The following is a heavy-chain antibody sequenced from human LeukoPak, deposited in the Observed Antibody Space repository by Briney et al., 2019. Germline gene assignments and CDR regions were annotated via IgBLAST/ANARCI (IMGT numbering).Heavy chain of an antibody. CDR1: GFTFSSYS. CDR2: ISSSSSTI. D-gene: IGHD4-17*01. Sequence: GGSLRLSCAASGFTFSSYSMNWVRQAPGKGLEWVSYISSSSSTIYYADSVKGRFTISRDNAKNSLYLQMNSLRAEDTAVYYCARGGSLSVTISFDYWGQGTLVTVSS. CDR3: ARGGSLSVTISFDY. J-gene: IGHJ4*02. V-gene: IGHV3-48*01.